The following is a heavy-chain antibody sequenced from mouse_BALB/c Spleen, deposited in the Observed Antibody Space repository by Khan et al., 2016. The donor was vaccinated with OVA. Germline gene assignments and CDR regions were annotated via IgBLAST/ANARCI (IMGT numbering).Heavy chain of an antibody. J-gene: IGHJ4*01. CDR1: GYTFTTAG. Sequence: QIQLVQSGPELKKPGETVRISCKASGYTFTTAGIQWVQKMPGKGLKWIGWINTHSGVPKYAEDFKGRFAFSLEISVNTAYLQITNLKNEDTATYFGWRGGAAYDWNDGGAKEYWGQGTPVTVSP. CDR2: INTHSGVP. V-gene: IGHV9-4*02. CDR3: WRGGAAYDWNDGGAKEY. D-gene: IGHD2-14*01.